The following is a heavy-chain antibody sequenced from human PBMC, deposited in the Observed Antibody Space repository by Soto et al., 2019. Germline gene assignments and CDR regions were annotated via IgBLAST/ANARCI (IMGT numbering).Heavy chain of an antibody. CDR3: ARAFFSAPEYYYDSSGYDYFDY. V-gene: IGHV3-48*03. CDR1: GFTFSSYE. J-gene: IGHJ4*02. D-gene: IGHD3-22*01. CDR2: ISSSGSTI. Sequence: QPGGSLRLSCAASGFTFSSYEMNWVRQAPGKGLEWVSYISSSGSTIYYADSVKGRFTISRDNAKNSLYLQMNSLRAEDTAVYYCARAFFSAPEYYYDSSGYDYFDYWGQGTLVTVSS.